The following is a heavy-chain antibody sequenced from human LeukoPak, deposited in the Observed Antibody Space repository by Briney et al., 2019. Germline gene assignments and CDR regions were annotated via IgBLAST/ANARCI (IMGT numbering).Heavy chain of an antibody. Sequence: GASVTVSCKASGDTFTSYYIHWVRQAPGQGLEWMAWMNPNSGGTSYAQKFQGRVTMTRDTSISTGYMELSRLRFDDTAVYYCAGWVINDAFDIWGQGTMVTVSS. CDR2: MNPNSGGT. CDR3: AGWVINDAFDI. V-gene: IGHV1-2*02. D-gene: IGHD3-16*02. CDR1: GDTFTSYY. J-gene: IGHJ3*02.